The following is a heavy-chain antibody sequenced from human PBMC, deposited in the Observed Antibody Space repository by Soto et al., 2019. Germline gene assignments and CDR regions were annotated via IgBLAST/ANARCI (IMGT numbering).Heavy chain of an antibody. CDR3: ARFFGSGFDY. D-gene: IGHD6-19*01. V-gene: IGHV3-48*02. J-gene: IGHJ4*02. CDR2: ISTSGATR. CDR1: GFTFSTDS. Sequence: EVQLVESGGGLVQLGGSLRLSCVASGFTFSTDSMNWVRQAPGKGLEWVAHISTSGATRYYADSVKGRFTISRDNAKTSLYLQMDSLRNENTAVYYCARFFGSGFDYWGQGTLVTVSS.